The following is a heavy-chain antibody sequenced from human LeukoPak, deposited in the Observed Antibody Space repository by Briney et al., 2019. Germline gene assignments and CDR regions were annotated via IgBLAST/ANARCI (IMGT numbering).Heavy chain of an antibody. CDR1: GGSISSCY. V-gene: IGHV4-4*07. Sequence: SETLSLTCTVSGGSISSCYWSWIRQPAGKGLEWIGRIYTSGSTNYNPSLKSRVTMSVDTSKNQFSLKLSSVTAADTALYYCAKDIMGYGDYYYGMDVWGQGATVTVSS. J-gene: IGHJ6*02. D-gene: IGHD4-17*01. CDR2: IYTSGST. CDR3: AKDIMGYGDYYYGMDV.